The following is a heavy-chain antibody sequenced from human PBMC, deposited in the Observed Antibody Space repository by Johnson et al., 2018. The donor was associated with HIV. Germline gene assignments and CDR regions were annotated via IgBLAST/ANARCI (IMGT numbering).Heavy chain of an antibody. CDR1: GFTFSSYG. CDR3: GKDRAVSGKGHDALDI. V-gene: IGHV3-30*02. D-gene: IGHD6-19*01. CDR2: IRYDGSNK. J-gene: IGHJ3*02. Sequence: QMLLVESGGGVVQPGGSLRLSCAASGFTFSSYGMHWVRQAPGKGLEWVAFIRYDGSNKYYADSVKGRFTISRDTLKNTLYLQMNSLRAEDTAVYYSGKDRAVSGKGHDALDIWGQWTMGTVSS.